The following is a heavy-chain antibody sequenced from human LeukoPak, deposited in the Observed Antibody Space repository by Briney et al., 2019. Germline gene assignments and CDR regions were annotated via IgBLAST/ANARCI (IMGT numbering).Heavy chain of an antibody. J-gene: IGHJ4*02. V-gene: IGHV3-53*01. CDR3: TRERSSGYYFDY. Sequence: SGGSLRLSCAASGFTVSSNYMSWVRQAPGKGLEWVSVIYSGGSTYYADSVKDGFTISSDNSQNTLYLQMNSLRAEDTAVYYCTRERSSGYYFDYWGQGTLVTVSS. D-gene: IGHD3-22*01. CDR2: IYSGGST. CDR1: GFTVSSNY.